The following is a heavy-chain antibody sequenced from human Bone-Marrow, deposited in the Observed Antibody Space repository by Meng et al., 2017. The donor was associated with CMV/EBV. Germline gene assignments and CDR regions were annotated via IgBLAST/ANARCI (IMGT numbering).Heavy chain of an antibody. V-gene: IGHV1-69*05. CDR3: ARGGGLDCSSTSCYRRVNWFDP. D-gene: IGHD2-2*02. CDR1: YA. CDR2: IIPIFGTA. J-gene: IGHJ5*02. Sequence: YAISWVRQAPGKGLEWMGGIIPIFGTANYAQKFQGRVTITTDESTSTAYMELSSLRSEDTAVYYCARGGGLDCSSTSCYRRVNWFDPWGQGTLVTVSS.